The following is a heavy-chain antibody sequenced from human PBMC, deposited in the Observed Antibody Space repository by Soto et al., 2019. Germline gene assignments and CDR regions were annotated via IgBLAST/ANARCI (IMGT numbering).Heavy chain of an antibody. V-gene: IGHV4-31*03. D-gene: IGHD3-10*01. CDR3: ARYFMVRGVMSAFDL. J-gene: IGHJ3*01. CDR2: IYYIGST. Sequence: QVQLQESGPGLVKPSQTLSLTCTVSGGSISSGGYYWSWIRQHPGKGLEWIWYIYYIGSTYYNPSLKSRVTISVDTSKNQFSLKLSSVTAADTAVYYCARYFMVRGVMSAFDLWGQGTMVTVSS. CDR1: GGSISSGGYY.